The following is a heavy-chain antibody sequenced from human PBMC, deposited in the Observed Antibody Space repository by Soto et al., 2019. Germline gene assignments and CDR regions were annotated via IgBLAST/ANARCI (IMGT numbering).Heavy chain of an antibody. CDR2: INHSGST. V-gene: IGHV4-34*01. Sequence: PSETLSLTCAVYGGSFSGYYWSWIRQPPGKGLEWIGEINHSGSTNYNPSLKSRVTISVDTSKNQFSLKLSSVTAADTAVYYCARGRRWLQFCLDYWGQGTLVTVSS. J-gene: IGHJ4*02. D-gene: IGHD5-12*01. CDR3: ARGRRWLQFCLDY. CDR1: GGSFSGYY.